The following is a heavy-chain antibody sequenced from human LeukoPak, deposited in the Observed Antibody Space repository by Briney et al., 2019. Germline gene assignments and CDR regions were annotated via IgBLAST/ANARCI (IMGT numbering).Heavy chain of an antibody. Sequence: ASVKVSCKASGYTFTSYAIHWVRQAPGQRLEWMGWISAGNGNTKYSQNFQGRVTFISNTSATTAFMELSSLRSEDAAVYYCARSEADEYSSSPPLDYWGQGTLVTVSS. CDR3: ARSEADEYSSSPPLDY. J-gene: IGHJ4*02. D-gene: IGHD6-6*01. CDR2: ISAGNGNT. V-gene: IGHV1-3*01. CDR1: GYTFTSYA.